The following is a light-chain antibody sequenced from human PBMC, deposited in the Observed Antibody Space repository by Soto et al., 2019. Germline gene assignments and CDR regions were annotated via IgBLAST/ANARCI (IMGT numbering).Light chain of an antibody. CDR2: KAS. V-gene: IGKV1-5*03. J-gene: IGKJ1*01. CDR1: QSISSW. Sequence: DIQMTQSPSTLSASVGDRVTITCRAIQSISSWLAWYQQKPGKAPKLLIYKASSLESGVPSRFSGSGSGTEFTLTISSLQPDDFATYSCQQYNSLWTFGQGTKVEIK. CDR3: QQYNSLWT.